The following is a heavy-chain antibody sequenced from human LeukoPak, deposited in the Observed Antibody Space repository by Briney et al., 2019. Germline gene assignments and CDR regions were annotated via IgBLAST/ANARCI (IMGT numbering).Heavy chain of an antibody. D-gene: IGHD3-22*01. V-gene: IGHV1-2*04. CDR3: ARGALDSSGYYYGDAFDI. J-gene: IGHJ3*02. CDR1: GYTFTGYY. Sequence: ASVKVSCKASGYTFTGYYMHWVRQAPGQGLEWMGWINPNSGGTNYAQKFQGWVTMTRDTSISTAYMGLSRLRSDDTAVYYCARGALDSSGYYYGDAFDIWGQGTMVTVSS. CDR2: INPNSGGT.